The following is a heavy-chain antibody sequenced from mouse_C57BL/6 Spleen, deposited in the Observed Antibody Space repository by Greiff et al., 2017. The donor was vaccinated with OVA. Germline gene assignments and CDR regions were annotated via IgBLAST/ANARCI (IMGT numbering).Heavy chain of an antibody. Sequence: QVQLQQSGPELVKPGASVKISCKASGYAFSSSWMNWVKQRPGKGLEWIGRIYPGDGDTNYNGKFTGKATLTADKSSSTAYMQLSSLTSEDSAVYFCAREGGYLYYFDYWGQGTTLTVSS. J-gene: IGHJ2*01. CDR2: IYPGDGDT. CDR3: AREGGYLYYFDY. D-gene: IGHD2-2*01. CDR1: GYAFSSSW. V-gene: IGHV1-82*01.